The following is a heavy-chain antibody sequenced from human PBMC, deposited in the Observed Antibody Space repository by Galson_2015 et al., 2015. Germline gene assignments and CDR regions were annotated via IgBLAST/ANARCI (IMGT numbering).Heavy chain of an antibody. D-gene: IGHD4-23*01. J-gene: IGHJ3*02. CDR1: GGTFSSYA. Sequence: SVKVSCKASGGTFSSYAISWVRQAPEQGLEWMGEIIPIFGTANYAQKFQGRVTITADESTSTAYMELSSLRSEDTAVYYCAKPRGGNFDAFDIWGQGTMVTVSS. CDR2: IIPIFGTA. V-gene: IGHV1-69*13. CDR3: AKPRGGNFDAFDI.